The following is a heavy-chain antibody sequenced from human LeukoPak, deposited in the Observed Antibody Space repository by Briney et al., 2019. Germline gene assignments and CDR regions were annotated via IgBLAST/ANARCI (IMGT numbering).Heavy chain of an antibody. CDR2: IIPILAIA. V-gene: IGHV1-69*04. CDR1: GGTFSSYA. D-gene: IGHD2-2*01. Sequence: SVKVSCKASGGTFSSYAVTWVRQAPGQGLEWMGRIIPILAIANYAQKFQGWVTMTRDTSISTAYMELSRLRSDDTAVYYCARANNIVVVPAAMNYYYGMGVWGQGTTVTVSS. J-gene: IGHJ6*02. CDR3: ARANNIVVVPAAMNYYYGMGV.